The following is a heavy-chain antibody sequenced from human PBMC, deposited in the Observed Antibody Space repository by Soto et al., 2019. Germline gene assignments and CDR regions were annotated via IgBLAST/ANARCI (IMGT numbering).Heavy chain of an antibody. D-gene: IGHD3-3*01. Sequence: GASVKVSCKASGYTFTSYGISWVRQAPGQGLEWMGWISAYNGNTNYAQKLQGRVTMTTDTSTSTAYMELRSLRSDDTAVYYCARTYYDFWSGHSRNWFDPWGQGTLVTVYS. CDR3: ARTYYDFWSGHSRNWFDP. CDR2: ISAYNGNT. J-gene: IGHJ5*02. V-gene: IGHV1-18*01. CDR1: GYTFTSYG.